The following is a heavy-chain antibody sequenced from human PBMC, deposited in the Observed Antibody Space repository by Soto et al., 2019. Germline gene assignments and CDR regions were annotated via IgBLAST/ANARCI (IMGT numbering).Heavy chain of an antibody. J-gene: IGHJ4*02. V-gene: IGHV4-39*01. CDR1: GGSISSSSYY. Sequence: PSETLSLTCTVSGGSISSSSYYGGWIRQPPGKGLEWIGSIYYSGSTYYNPSLKSRVTISVDTSKNQFSLKLSSVTAADTAVYYCARLASIAAADPFDYWGQGTLVTVSS. CDR2: IYYSGST. CDR3: ARLASIAAADPFDY. D-gene: IGHD6-13*01.